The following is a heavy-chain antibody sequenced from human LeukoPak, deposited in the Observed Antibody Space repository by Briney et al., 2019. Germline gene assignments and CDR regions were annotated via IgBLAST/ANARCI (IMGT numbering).Heavy chain of an antibody. Sequence: SVKVSCKASGGTFSSYVISWVRQAPGQGLEWMGGIIPIFGTANYAQKFQGRVTITTDESTSTAYMELSSLSSEDTAVYYCARAPLRYFDWPTGYWGQGTLVTVSS. V-gene: IGHV1-69*05. CDR1: GGTFSSYV. J-gene: IGHJ4*02. CDR3: ARAPLRYFDWPTGY. D-gene: IGHD3-9*01. CDR2: IIPIFGTA.